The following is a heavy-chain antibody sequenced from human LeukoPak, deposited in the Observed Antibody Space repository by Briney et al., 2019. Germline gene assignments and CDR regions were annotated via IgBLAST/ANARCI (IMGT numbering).Heavy chain of an antibody. Sequence: PSRTLSLTCTVSGGSISSGDYYWSWIRQPPGKGLGWIGYIYYSGSTCYNPSLKSRLTISTDTCKNQFSLKLSSVTAADTAVYYCARDQGYYDSSGYYNWGQGTLVTVSS. J-gene: IGHJ4*02. V-gene: IGHV4-30-4*01. D-gene: IGHD3-22*01. CDR3: ARDQGYYDSSGYYN. CDR2: IYYSGST. CDR1: GGSISSGDYY.